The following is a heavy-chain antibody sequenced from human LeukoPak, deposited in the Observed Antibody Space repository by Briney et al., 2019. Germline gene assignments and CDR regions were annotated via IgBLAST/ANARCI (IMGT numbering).Heavy chain of an antibody. V-gene: IGHV1-2*06. CDR1: GYTFTGYY. Sequence: GASXKVSCKASGYTFTGYYMHWVRQAPGQGLEWRGRINPNSGGTNYAQKFQGRGTMTRDTSISTAYMELSRLRSDDTAVYYCAREVGLTYFDYWGQGTLVTVSS. CDR2: INPNSGGT. CDR3: AREVGLTYFDY. J-gene: IGHJ4*02. D-gene: IGHD3/OR15-3a*01.